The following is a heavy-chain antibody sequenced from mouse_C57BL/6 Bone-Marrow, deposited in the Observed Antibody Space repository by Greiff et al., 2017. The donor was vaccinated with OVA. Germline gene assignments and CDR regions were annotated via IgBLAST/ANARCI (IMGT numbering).Heavy chain of an antibody. Sequence: EVKLVESGGGLVKPGGSLKLSCAASGFTFSSYAMSWVRQTPEKRLEWVATISDGGSYTYYPDNVKGRFTISRDNAKNNLYLQMSHLKSEDTAMYYCARGDGYYGAWFAYWGQGTLVTVSA. CDR1: GFTFSSYA. CDR2: ISDGGSYT. CDR3: ARGDGYYGAWFAY. J-gene: IGHJ3*01. V-gene: IGHV5-4*03. D-gene: IGHD2-3*01.